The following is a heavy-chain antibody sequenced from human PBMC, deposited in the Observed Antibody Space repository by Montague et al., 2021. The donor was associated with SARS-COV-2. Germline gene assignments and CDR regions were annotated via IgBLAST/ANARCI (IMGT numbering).Heavy chain of an antibody. Sequence: SLRLSCAASGFTFSSYEMNWVRQAPGKGLEWVSYISSSGSTIYYADSVKGRFTISRDNAKNSLYLQMNSLRAEDTAVYYCARVEGWTDYYDILTGYSRNFDYWGQGTLVTVSS. V-gene: IGHV3-48*03. CDR1: GFTFSSYE. CDR2: ISSSGSTI. D-gene: IGHD3-9*01. J-gene: IGHJ4*02. CDR3: ARVEGWTDYYDILTGYSRNFDY.